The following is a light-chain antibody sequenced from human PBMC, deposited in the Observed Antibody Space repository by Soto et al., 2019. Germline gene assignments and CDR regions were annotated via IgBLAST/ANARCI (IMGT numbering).Light chain of an antibody. J-gene: IGLJ3*02. V-gene: IGLV2-8*01. CDR1: SSDVGAYNY. CDR3: SSYAGSNNWV. Sequence: ALTQPPSASGSPGQSVTISCTGTSSDVGAYNYVSWYQQHPGKAPKLMIYEVSKRPSGVPDRFSGSKSGNTASLTVSGLQAEDEADYYCSSYAGSNNWVFGGGTKLTVL. CDR2: EVS.